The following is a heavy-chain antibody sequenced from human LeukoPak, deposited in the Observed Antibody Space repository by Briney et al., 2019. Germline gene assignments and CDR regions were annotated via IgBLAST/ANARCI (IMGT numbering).Heavy chain of an antibody. CDR2: ISESGDNT. J-gene: IGHJ4*02. Sequence: GGSLRLSCAASGFTFSSYAMSWVRQAPGKGLEWVSAISESGDNTYYADSVKGRFTISRDTSKSTLYLQLNSLRAKDTAIYYCAKGIHSTGYYPFDYWGQGTLVTVSS. D-gene: IGHD3-22*01. CDR1: GFTFSSYA. CDR3: AKGIHSTGYYPFDY. V-gene: IGHV3-23*01.